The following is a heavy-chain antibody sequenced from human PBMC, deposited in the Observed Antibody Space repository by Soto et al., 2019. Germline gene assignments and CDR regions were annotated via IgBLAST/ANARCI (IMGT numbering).Heavy chain of an antibody. CDR2: INHSGST. D-gene: IGHD4-17*01. J-gene: IGHJ6*02. CDR3: ARATTVTSSFFYYGLDV. V-gene: IGHV4-34*01. CDR1: GESSSGYY. Sequence: SETLSLTCAVYGESSSGYYWCWIRQPPGKGLEWIGEINHSGSTNYNPSLKSRLTMSLDTSQNQFSLHLTSVIAADSASYFCARATTVTSSFFYYGLDVWGQGTTVT.